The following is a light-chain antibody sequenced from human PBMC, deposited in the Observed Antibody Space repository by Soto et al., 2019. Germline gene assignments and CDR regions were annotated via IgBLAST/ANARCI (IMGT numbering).Light chain of an antibody. V-gene: IGKV3-15*01. CDR1: QSVSSN. Sequence: EIVMTQSPATLSVSPWERATLSCRASQSVSSNLAWYQQKPGQAPRLLIYGASTGATGIPARFSGSGSGTEFTLTISSLQSEDFAVYYCQQYNNWPRGTFGQGTKVDIK. J-gene: IGKJ1*01. CDR2: GAS. CDR3: QQYNNWPRGT.